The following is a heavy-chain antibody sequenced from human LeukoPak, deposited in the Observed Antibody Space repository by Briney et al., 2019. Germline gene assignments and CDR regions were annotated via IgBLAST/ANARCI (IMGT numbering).Heavy chain of an antibody. CDR3: AREVQKGYCSSTSCYLDY. CDR1: GGTFSSYA. J-gene: IGHJ4*02. CDR2: IIPIFGTA. V-gene: IGHV1-69*13. D-gene: IGHD2-2*01. Sequence: SVKVSCKASGGTFSSYAISWVRQAPGQGLEWMGGIIPIFGTANYAQKFQGRVTITADESTSTAYMELSSLRSEDTAVYYCAREVQKGYCSSTSCYLDYWGQGTLVTVSS.